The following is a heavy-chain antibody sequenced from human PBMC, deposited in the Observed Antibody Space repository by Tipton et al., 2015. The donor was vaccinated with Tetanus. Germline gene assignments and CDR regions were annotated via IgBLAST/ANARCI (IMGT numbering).Heavy chain of an antibody. CDR2: IYYSGST. D-gene: IGHD6-19*01. J-gene: IGHJ5*02. CDR1: GGSITSGGYF. CDR3: ASLPKHWLAPRGAP. Sequence: TLSLTCTVSGGSITSGGYFWNWIRQHPGKGLEWIGYIYYSGSTYYNPSLKSRITISGDTSKNQFSLNLTSVTTADTAVYYCASLPKHWLAPRGAPWGQGTLVTVSS. V-gene: IGHV4-31*03.